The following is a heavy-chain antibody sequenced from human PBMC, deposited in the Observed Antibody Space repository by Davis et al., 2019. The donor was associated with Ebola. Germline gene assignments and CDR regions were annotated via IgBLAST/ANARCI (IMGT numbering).Heavy chain of an antibody. CDR1: GGTFSSYA. D-gene: IGHD1-1*01. V-gene: IGHV1-69*13. CDR3: AKDETGWTRFDF. CDR2: IIPTFGTA. Sequence: SVKVSCKPSGGTFSSYAISWVRQAPGQGLEWMGGIIPTFGTASYAQKFQGRVTITADESTSTAYMELSSLRSEDTAVYYCAKDETGWTRFDFWGQGTLVTVSS. J-gene: IGHJ4*02.